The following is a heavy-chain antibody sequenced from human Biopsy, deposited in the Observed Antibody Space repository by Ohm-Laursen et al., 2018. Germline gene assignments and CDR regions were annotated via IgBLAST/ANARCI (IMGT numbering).Heavy chain of an antibody. CDR2: IFYDGSNT. CDR3: AKDRYNYTPIGGFSMDV. V-gene: IGHV3-30*18. Sequence: SLRLSCAASGFTFNNYGMQGVRQAPGKGLEWVAFIFYDGSNTYYADSVKGRFNISRDNSRDTLYLQMSSLRAEDTAVYYCAKDRYNYTPIGGFSMDVWGQGTTVTVSS. J-gene: IGHJ6*02. D-gene: IGHD5-18*01. CDR1: GFTFNNYG.